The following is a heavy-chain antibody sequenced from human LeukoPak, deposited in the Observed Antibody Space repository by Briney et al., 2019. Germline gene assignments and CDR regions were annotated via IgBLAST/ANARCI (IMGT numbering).Heavy chain of an antibody. V-gene: IGHV3-48*01. CDR2: ISNSGSTI. CDR3: AAMVVNYYDSSGFDY. Sequence: PGGSLRLSCVASGFTFSSYSMNWVRQAPGKGLEWVSYISNSGSTIYYADSVKGRFTISRDNSKNTLYLQMNSLRAEDTAVYYCAAMVVNYYDSSGFDYWGQGTLVTVSS. CDR1: GFTFSSYS. J-gene: IGHJ4*02. D-gene: IGHD3-22*01.